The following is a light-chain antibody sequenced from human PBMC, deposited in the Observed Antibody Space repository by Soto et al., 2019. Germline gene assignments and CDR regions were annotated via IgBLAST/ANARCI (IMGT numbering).Light chain of an antibody. Sequence: EIVLTQSPGTLSLSPGERATLSCRASQSVSIRYLAWYQQRPGQAPRLLMYGAFSRATGIPDRFSGSGSGTEFTLTISSLQSEDFAVYYCQQYDHWPRGTFGQGTKVDIK. CDR2: GAF. CDR1: QSVSIRY. J-gene: IGKJ1*01. V-gene: IGKV3-20*01. CDR3: QQYDHWPRGT.